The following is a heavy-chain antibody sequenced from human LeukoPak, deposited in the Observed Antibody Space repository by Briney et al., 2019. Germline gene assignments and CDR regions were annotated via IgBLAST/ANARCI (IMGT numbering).Heavy chain of an antibody. J-gene: IGHJ5*02. V-gene: IGHV4-59*01. Sequence: SETLSLTCTVSGGSISSYCWSWIRQSPGRGLEWIGYIRNSGSTNYNPSPKSRVTMSVDTSKNQFSLKLSSVTAADTAVYYCARWAAAGERRENWFDPWGQGTLVTVSS. CDR1: GGSISSYC. D-gene: IGHD6-13*01. CDR3: ARWAAAGERRENWFDP. CDR2: IRNSGST.